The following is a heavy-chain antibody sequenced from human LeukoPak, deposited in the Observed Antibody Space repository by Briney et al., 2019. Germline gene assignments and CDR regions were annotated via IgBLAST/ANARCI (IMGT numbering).Heavy chain of an antibody. Sequence: SETLSLTCTVSGGSISSYYWSWIRQPPGKRLEWIGYIYYSGSTNYNPSLKSRVTISVDTSKNQLSLKLSSVTAADTAVYYCARGWGSGYSYAKAQSWGQGTLVTVSS. CDR1: GGSISSYY. CDR3: ARGWGSGYSYAKAQS. D-gene: IGHD5-18*01. V-gene: IGHV4-59*12. J-gene: IGHJ4*02. CDR2: IYYSGST.